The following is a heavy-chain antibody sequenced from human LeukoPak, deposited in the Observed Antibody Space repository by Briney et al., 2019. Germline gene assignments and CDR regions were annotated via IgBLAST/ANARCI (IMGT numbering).Heavy chain of an antibody. V-gene: IGHV3-7*01. J-gene: IGHJ5*02. CDR2: IKRDGSEK. CDR3: ARENVYYYGSGSQNWFDP. Sequence: GGSLRLSCAASGFTFSGYWMSWVRQAPGKGLEWVANIKRDGSEKYYVDSVKGRFTISRDNAKNSLYLQMNSLRAEDTAVYYCARENVYYYGSGSQNWFDPWGQGTLVTVSS. CDR1: GFTFSGYW. D-gene: IGHD3-10*01.